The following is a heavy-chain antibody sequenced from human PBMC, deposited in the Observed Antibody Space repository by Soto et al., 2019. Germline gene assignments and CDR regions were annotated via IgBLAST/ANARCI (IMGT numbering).Heavy chain of an antibody. CDR1: GGSLSSGDYY. D-gene: IGHD2-2*01. Sequence: LSLTCTVSGGSLSSGDYYWSWIRQPPGKGLEWIGYIYYSGSTYYNPSLKSRVTISVDTSKNQFSLKLSSVTAADTAVYYCARVPWGTLYYYGMDVWGQGTTVTVSS. CDR2: IYYSGST. CDR3: ARVPWGTLYYYGMDV. J-gene: IGHJ6*02. V-gene: IGHV4-30-4*01.